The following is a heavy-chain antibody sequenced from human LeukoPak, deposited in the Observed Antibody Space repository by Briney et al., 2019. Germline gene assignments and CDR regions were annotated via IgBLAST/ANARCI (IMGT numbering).Heavy chain of an antibody. D-gene: IGHD3-16*01. J-gene: IGHJ4*02. Sequence: ASVKVSCKASGYTFTSYGISWVRQAPGQGLEWMGWISAYNGNTNYAQKLQGRVTMTTDTSTSTAYMELRSLRSDDTAVYYCASGRIGGRHWDCFDYWGQGTLVTVSS. CDR1: GYTFTSYG. CDR3: ASGRIGGRHWDCFDY. CDR2: ISAYNGNT. V-gene: IGHV1-18*01.